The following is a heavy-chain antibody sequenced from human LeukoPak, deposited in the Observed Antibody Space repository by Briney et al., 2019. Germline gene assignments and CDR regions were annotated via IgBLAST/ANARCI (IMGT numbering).Heavy chain of an antibody. V-gene: IGHV6-1*01. J-gene: IGHJ4*02. CDR1: GDSASITSAG. D-gene: IGHD4-23*01. Sequence: QTLSLTSALSGDSASITSAGWNWIRQSPSRGFGWQGRTYYRSKWYNDYSVSVTSRITINPDTSKNQFSLQLNSVTPEDTAVYYCAGVEYYGGYIDYWGQGTLVTVSS. CDR3: AGVEYYGGYIDY. CDR2: TYYRSKWYN.